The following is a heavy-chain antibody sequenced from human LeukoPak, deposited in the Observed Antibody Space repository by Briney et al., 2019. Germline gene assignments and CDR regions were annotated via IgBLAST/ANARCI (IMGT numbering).Heavy chain of an antibody. Sequence: GGSLRLSCAASGFTFSSYAMSWVRQAPGKGLEWVSAISGSGGSTYYADSVKGRFTISRDNSMDTLYLQMNSLRAEDTALYYCAHIVGSATTYWGQGTLVTVSS. CDR1: GFTFSSYA. D-gene: IGHD1-26*01. CDR2: ISGSGGST. J-gene: IGHJ4*02. CDR3: AHIVGSATTY. V-gene: IGHV3-23*01.